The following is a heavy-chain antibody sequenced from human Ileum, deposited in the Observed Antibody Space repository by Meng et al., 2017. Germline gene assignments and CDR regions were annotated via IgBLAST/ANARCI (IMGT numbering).Heavy chain of an antibody. V-gene: IGHV1-18*01. CDR2: IDPGNGNR. Sequence: VQLVQSGSEVKKPGASVKVSCKPSGYTFTTFGISWVRQAPGQGLEWMGWIDPGNGNRNFAQKFQDRITLTTDTTTTTAYMELRSLRSDDTAIFYCARDRQWVFDYWGQGTLVTVSS. D-gene: IGHD6-19*01. CDR1: GYTFTTFG. CDR3: ARDRQWVFDY. J-gene: IGHJ4*02.